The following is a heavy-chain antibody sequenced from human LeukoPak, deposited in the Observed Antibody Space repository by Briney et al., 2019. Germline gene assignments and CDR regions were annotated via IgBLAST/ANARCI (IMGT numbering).Heavy chain of an antibody. J-gene: IGHJ4*02. CDR1: GASFSSSTYY. V-gene: IGHV4-39*01. D-gene: IGHD6-13*01. CDR2: IYYSGST. Sequence: SETLSLTCTVSGASFSSSTYYWGWIRQPPGKGLEWIGSIYYSGSTYYNPSLKSRVTMSVDTSKNQFSLKLSFVTAADTAVYYCARHAGGISATGTRPFDYWGQGTLVTVSS. CDR3: ARHAGGISATGTRPFDY.